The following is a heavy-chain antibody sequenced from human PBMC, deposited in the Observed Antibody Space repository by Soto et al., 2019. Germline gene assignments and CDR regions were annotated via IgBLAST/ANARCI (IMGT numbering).Heavy chain of an antibody. V-gene: IGHV4-59*01. Sequence: LSLPCTVSGGSISSYYWSWIRQPPGKGLEWIGYIYYSGSTNYNPSLKSRVTISVDTSKNQFSLKLSSVTAADTAVYYCARISTVTMGDYYYGMDVWGQGTTVTVSS. CDR2: IYYSGST. D-gene: IGHD4-17*01. CDR3: ARISTVTMGDYYYGMDV. CDR1: GGSISSYY. J-gene: IGHJ6*02.